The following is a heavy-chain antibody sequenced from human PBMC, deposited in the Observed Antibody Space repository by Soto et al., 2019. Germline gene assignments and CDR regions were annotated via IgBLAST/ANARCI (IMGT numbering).Heavy chain of an antibody. Sequence: EVQLVESGGGSVQPGESLRLSCVASGFTLSMYWMSWVRQGPGKGLEWVARRKQDGGEKDYVDSVKGRFTVSRDNAKNSLYLQLHSLSADDAAIYYCVRDQLILPADDFYYGVDVWGQGTTVTVSS. V-gene: IGHV3-7*03. CDR1: GFTLSMYW. CDR2: RKQDGGEK. J-gene: IGHJ6*02. CDR3: VRDQLILPADDFYYGVDV.